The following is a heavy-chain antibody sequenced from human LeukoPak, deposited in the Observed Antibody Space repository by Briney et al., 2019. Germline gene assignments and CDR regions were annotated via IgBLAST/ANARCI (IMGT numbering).Heavy chain of an antibody. CDR2: IIPIFGSA. Sequence: SVKVSCKASGGTFSSYTINWVRQAPGQGLEWMGGIIPIFGSANYAQNFQGRVTVTADKSTSTVYMELSSLRSEDTAVYYCARADYYGSGGMDVWGKGTTVTVSS. D-gene: IGHD3-10*01. CDR3: ARADYYGSGGMDV. V-gene: IGHV1-69*06. CDR1: GGTFSSYT. J-gene: IGHJ6*04.